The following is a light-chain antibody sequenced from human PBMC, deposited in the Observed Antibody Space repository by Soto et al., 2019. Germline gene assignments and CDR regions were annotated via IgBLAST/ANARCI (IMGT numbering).Light chain of an antibody. CDR1: QSVTSTY. CDR2: DTS. V-gene: IGKV3-20*01. CDR3: QQYGSSPVT. Sequence: EIVWMQSPRTVAWSREEIASLSVMGSQSVTSTYLAWYQQRPGQAPRLLIYDTSTRATGIPDRFSGSGSGTDFTLAISRLEPEDFAVYYCQQYGSSPVTFGQGTRLEIK. J-gene: IGKJ5*01.